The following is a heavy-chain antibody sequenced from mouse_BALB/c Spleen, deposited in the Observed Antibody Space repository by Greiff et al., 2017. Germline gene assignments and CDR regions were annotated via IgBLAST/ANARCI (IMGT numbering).Heavy chain of an antibody. Sequence: VQLVESGPGLVAPSQSLSITCTVSGFSLTSYGVHWVRQPPGKGLEWLGVIWAGGSTNYNSALMSRLSISKDNSKSQVFLKMNSLQTDDTAMYYCARDEELSYWYFDVWGAGTTVTVSS. CDR2: IWAGGST. D-gene: IGHD4-1*01. CDR1: GFSLTSYG. CDR3: ARDEELSYWYFDV. J-gene: IGHJ1*01. V-gene: IGHV2-9*02.